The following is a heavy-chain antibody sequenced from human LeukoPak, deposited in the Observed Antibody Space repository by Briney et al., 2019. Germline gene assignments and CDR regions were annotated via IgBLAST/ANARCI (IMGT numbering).Heavy chain of an antibody. Sequence: GGSLRLSCAASGFTFSSYWMPWVRQAPGKGLVWVSRINSYGSITSNADSVKGRCTISRDNAKTTLYLQMNSLRAEDTAVYYYARGDTAMALVGDYYYYYGMDVWGQGTTVTVSS. CDR1: GFTFSSYW. CDR2: INSYGSIT. J-gene: IGHJ6*02. CDR3: ARGDTAMALVGDYYYYYGMDV. D-gene: IGHD5-18*01. V-gene: IGHV3-74*01.